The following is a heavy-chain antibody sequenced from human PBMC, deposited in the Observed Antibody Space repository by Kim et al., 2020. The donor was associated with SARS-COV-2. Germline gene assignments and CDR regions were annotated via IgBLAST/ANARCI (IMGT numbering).Heavy chain of an antibody. D-gene: IGHD6-13*01. CDR3: AREPNRIAAAGLFDY. Sequence: QGFTGRFVFSLDTSVSTAYLQISSLKAEDTAVYYCAREPNRIAAAGLFDYWGQGTLVTVSS. J-gene: IGHJ4*02. V-gene: IGHV7-4-1*02.